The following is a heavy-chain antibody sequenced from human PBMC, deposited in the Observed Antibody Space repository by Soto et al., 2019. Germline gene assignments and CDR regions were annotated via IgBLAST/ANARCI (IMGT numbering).Heavy chain of an antibody. Sequence: EVQLLESGGGLVQPGGSLRLSCAASEFTFSNYAMNWVRQAPGKGLEWVSTISGSGGITYYADSVKGRFTISRDNSKKTLYLQMNSLRAEDTAVYYCASSWGATDFDYWGQGTLVTVSS. CDR1: EFTFSNYA. V-gene: IGHV3-23*01. J-gene: IGHJ4*02. CDR2: ISGSGGIT. D-gene: IGHD1-26*01. CDR3: ASSWGATDFDY.